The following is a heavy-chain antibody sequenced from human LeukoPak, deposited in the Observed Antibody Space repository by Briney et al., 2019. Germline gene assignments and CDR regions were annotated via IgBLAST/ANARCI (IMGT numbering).Heavy chain of an antibody. D-gene: IGHD2-15*01. Sequence: SETLSLTCTVSGGSISSSSYYWGWIRQPPGKGLEWIGSIYYSGSTYYNPSLRSRVTISVDTSKNQFSLKLSSVTVADTAVYYCARIVVVAATLSWFDPWGQGTLVTVSS. J-gene: IGHJ5*02. CDR2: IYYSGST. CDR3: ARIVVVAATLSWFDP. CDR1: GGSISSSSYY. V-gene: IGHV4-39*07.